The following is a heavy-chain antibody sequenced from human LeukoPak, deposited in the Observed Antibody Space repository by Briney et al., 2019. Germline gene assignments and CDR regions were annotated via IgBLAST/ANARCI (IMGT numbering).Heavy chain of an antibody. CDR2: IYYSGST. CDR1: GGSISSSSYY. J-gene: IGHJ6*03. CDR3: ARLTLDNVWGSYRTPYYYYYMDV. D-gene: IGHD3-16*02. Sequence: SETLSLTCTVSGGSISSSSYYWGWIRQPPGKGLEWIGSIYYSGSTYYNPSLKSRVTISVDTSKNQFSLKLTSVTAADTAVYYCARLTLDNVWGSYRTPYYYYYMDVWGKGTTVTISS. V-gene: IGHV4-39*07.